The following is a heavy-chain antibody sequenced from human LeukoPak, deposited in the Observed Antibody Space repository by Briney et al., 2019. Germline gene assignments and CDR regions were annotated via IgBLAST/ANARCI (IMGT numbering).Heavy chain of an antibody. V-gene: IGHV3-74*01. Sequence: GGSLRLSCVASGFPFTSHWMHWVRQAPGKGLIWVARINADGTTTHYADSVKDRFTISRDNAKRTLYLQMNSLRAEDTAVYYCARAGYSSGWYLFDYWGQGTLVTVSS. CDR3: ARAGYSSGWYLFDY. CDR2: INADGTTT. D-gene: IGHD6-19*01. CDR1: GFPFTSHW. J-gene: IGHJ4*02.